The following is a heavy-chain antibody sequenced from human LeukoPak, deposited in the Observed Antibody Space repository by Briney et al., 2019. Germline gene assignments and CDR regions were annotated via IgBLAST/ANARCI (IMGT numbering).Heavy chain of an antibody. Sequence: GGSLRLSCAASGFTFSSYAMHWVRQAPGKGLEWVSSISSSSYIYYADSVKGRFTISRDNAKNSLYLQMNSLRAEDTAVYYCAREGRGQRLLPYDYWGQGTLVTVSS. CDR2: ISSSSYI. V-gene: IGHV3-21*01. D-gene: IGHD6-25*01. CDR3: AREGRGQRLLPYDY. J-gene: IGHJ4*02. CDR1: GFTFSSYA.